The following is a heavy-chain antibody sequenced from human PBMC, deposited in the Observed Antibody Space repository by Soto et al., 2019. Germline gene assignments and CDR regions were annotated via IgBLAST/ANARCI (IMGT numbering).Heavy chain of an antibody. CDR3: ARDFDDRLAVGY. Sequence: GASVKASCKASGYTFTSYGISWVRQAPGQGLEWMGWISAYNGNTNYAQKLQGRVTMTTDTSTSTVYMELSSLRSEDTAVYYCARDFDDRLAVGYWGQGTLVTVSS. V-gene: IGHV1-18*01. CDR2: ISAYNGNT. D-gene: IGHD1-1*01. J-gene: IGHJ4*02. CDR1: GYTFTSYG.